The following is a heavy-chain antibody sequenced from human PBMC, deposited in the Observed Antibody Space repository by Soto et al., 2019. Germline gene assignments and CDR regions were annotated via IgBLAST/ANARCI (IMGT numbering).Heavy chain of an antibody. V-gene: IGHV4-4*02. Sequence: QVQLQQSGPGLVKPSGTLSLTCDVSGVSISSSSWWSWVRQPPGKGLEWVGEIYHSGSTNYNPSLNSRVTIAVDKSKNQFSLRLTSVTAADTAVYYCAGGFGSGHYDYWGQGSLVTVSS. CDR1: GVSISSSSW. CDR2: IYHSGST. J-gene: IGHJ4*02. D-gene: IGHD3-10*01. CDR3: AGGFGSGHYDY.